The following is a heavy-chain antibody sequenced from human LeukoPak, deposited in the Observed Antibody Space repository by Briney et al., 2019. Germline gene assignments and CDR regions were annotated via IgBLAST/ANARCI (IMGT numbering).Heavy chain of an antibody. V-gene: IGHV4-59*01. CDR3: VRPIRGYSFDYYDY. Sequence: SETLSLTCTVSGGSITSSYWSWIRQPPGKGLEWIGCIYYSGSTNYNLSLKSRVTMSVDTSKNQFSLKLTSVTAADTAVYYCVRPIRGYSFDYYDYWGQGTLVTVSS. CDR2: IYYSGST. D-gene: IGHD5-18*01. CDR1: GGSITSSY. J-gene: IGHJ4*02.